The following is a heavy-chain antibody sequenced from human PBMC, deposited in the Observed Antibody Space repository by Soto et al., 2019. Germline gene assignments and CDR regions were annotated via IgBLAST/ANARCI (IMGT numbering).Heavy chain of an antibody. Sequence: QVQLVQSGAEVKKPGSSVKVSCKASGGTFSSYTISWVRQAPGQGLEWMGRIIPILGIANYAQKFQGRVTITADKSSSTAYMELSSLRSEDTVVYYYARDLSTYYYGSGSSLWFDPWGQGTLVTVSS. CDR2: IIPILGIA. CDR1: GGTFSSYT. J-gene: IGHJ5*02. V-gene: IGHV1-69*08. CDR3: ARDLSTYYYGSGSSLWFDP. D-gene: IGHD3-10*01.